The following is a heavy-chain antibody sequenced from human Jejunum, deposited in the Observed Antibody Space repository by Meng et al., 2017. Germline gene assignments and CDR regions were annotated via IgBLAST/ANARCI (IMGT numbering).Heavy chain of an antibody. Sequence: QVTPATWWACLLKPAGTLSLVCAGSGGSLKDLYWNCIRQPPGKGLKWIGEISHSGSTNYTPSLKSRVTISVDRSQNQLSLKLTSVSGTDTAVYFCARALGAYGDSGFAYWGQGALVTVSS. CDR2: ISHSGST. J-gene: IGHJ4*02. D-gene: IGHD4-17*01. CDR3: ARALGAYGDSGFAY. CDR1: GGSLKDLY. V-gene: IGHV4-34*01.